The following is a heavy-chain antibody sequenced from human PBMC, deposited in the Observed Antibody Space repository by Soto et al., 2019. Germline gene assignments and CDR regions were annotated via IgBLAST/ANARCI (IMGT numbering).Heavy chain of an antibody. CDR3: AKARVRIAGADSFDH. CDR1: GFTFITSV. CDR2: ISNDGDEK. D-gene: IGHD1-26*01. V-gene: IGHV3-30*18. Sequence: QPGGSLRLSCVASGFTFITSVMHWVRQPPGKGLEWVALISNDGDEKYYGDSVEGRFSISRDNSKNTLYLQMSSLRAEDTAVYFCAKARVRIAGADSFDHWGQGTLVTVSS. J-gene: IGHJ4*02.